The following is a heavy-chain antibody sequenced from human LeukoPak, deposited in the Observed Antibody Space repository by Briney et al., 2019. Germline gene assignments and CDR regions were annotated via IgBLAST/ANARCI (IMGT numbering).Heavy chain of an antibody. CDR1: GYTFTGYY. D-gene: IGHD3-10*01. Sequence: GASVKVSCKASGYTFTGYYVHWVRQAPGQGLEWMGYINPNSGATNYAQNFQGRVTMTRDTSMSTAYMELTGLRSDDTAMYYCARYYYGSGSPTPSWFDTWGQGTLVTVSS. CDR2: INPNSGAT. V-gene: IGHV1-2*02. J-gene: IGHJ5*02. CDR3: ARYYYGSGSPTPSWFDT.